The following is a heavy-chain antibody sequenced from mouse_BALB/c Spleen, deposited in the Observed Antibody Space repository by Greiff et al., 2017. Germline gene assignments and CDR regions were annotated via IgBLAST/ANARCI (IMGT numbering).Heavy chain of an antibody. Sequence: EVKLEESGGGLVQPGGSRKLSCAASGFTFSSFGMHWVRQAPEKGLEWVAYISSGSSTIYYADTVKGRFTISRDNPKNTLFLQMTSLRSEDTAMYYCARGDRYAMDYWGQGTSVTVSS. CDR1: GFTFSSFG. CDR3: ARGDRYAMDY. CDR2: ISSGSSTI. V-gene: IGHV5-17*02. D-gene: IGHD3-3*01. J-gene: IGHJ4*01.